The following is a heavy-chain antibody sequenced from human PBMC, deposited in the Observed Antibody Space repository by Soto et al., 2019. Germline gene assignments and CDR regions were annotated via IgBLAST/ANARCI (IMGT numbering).Heavy chain of an antibody. CDR1: GGSISSSSYY. D-gene: IGHD3-22*01. V-gene: IGHV4-39*01. CDR2: IYYSGST. J-gene: IGHJ4*02. CDR3: ATTTTHYYDSSGFVGPDY. Sequence: SETLSLTCTVSGGSISSSSYYWGWIRQPPGKGLEWIGSIYYSGSTYYNPSLKSRVTISVDTSKNQFSLKLSSVTAADTAVYYCATTTTHYYDSSGFVGPDYWGQGTLVTVSS.